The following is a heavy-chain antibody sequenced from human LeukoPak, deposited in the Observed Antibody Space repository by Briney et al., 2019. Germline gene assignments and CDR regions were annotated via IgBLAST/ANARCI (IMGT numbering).Heavy chain of an antibody. J-gene: IGHJ4*02. CDR2: INPNSGGT. Sequence: ASVKVSCKTSGYTFTDYYIHWVRQAPGQGLEWMGWINPNSGGTNYAQKLQGRVTMTTDTSTSTAYMELRSLRSDDTAVYYCARNVQWEPPDYWGQGTLVTVSS. D-gene: IGHD1-26*01. V-gene: IGHV1-2*02. CDR3: ARNVQWEPPDY. CDR1: GYTFTDYY.